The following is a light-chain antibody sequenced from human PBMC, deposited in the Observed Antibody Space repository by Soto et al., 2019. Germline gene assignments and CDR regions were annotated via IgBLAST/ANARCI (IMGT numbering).Light chain of an antibody. CDR1: QTISSW. CDR3: QHYNSYSEA. Sequence: DIQMTQTPSTLSGSVGDRVTITCPPSQTISSWLAWYHQQPGKAPKLLIYAASSLESGVPSRFSGSGSETEFTLTISSLQHDDFATYYCQHYNSYSEAFGQGT. V-gene: IGKV1-5*01. J-gene: IGKJ1*01. CDR2: AAS.